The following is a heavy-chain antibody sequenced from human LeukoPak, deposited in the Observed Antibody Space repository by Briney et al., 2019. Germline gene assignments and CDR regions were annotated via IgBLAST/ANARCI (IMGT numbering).Heavy chain of an antibody. CDR1: GASISSTSYC. CDR3: ARYTTVTDWYFDL. D-gene: IGHD4-17*01. CDR2: IHTSGST. J-gene: IGHJ2*01. Sequence: SQTLSLTCTVSGASISSTSYCWGWIRQPAGKGLEWIGHIHTSGSTNYNPSLKSRVTISVDTSKNQFSLKLSSVTAADTAVYYCARYTTVTDWYFDLWGRGTLVTVSS. V-gene: IGHV4-61*09.